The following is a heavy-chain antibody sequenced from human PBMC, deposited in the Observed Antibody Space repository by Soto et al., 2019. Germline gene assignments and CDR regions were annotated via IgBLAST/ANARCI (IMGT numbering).Heavy chain of an antibody. V-gene: IGHV1-18*01. D-gene: IGHD2-15*01. CDR1: GYKFNSFG. J-gene: IGHJ4*02. CDR2: TSTTNGDR. Sequence: QVQLVHSGAEVKEPGASVKVSCKASGYKFNSFGISWVRQAPGQGLEWLGWTSTTNGDRKFAQKFKGRLTMNTGVSRGTAYMEVRGLKPDDRAVYYCGREYCRERICYSPDWWGQGTPVTVPS. CDR3: GREYCRERICYSPDW.